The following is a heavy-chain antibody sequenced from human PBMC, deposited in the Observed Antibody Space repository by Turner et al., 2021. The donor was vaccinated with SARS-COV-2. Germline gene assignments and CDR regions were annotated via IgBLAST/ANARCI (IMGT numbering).Heavy chain of an antibody. CDR1: GFTFSDYW. CDR3: ARGTVAAH. D-gene: IGHD6-19*01. Sequence: EVQLVESGGGLVQTGGSLRLSCAASGFTFSDYWMTWVRQALGKVLEWVANIRQDGSEKNYVDSLKGRFTISRDNAKTSVFLQMNSLRDEDTALYYCARGTVAAHWGQGTQVTVSS. CDR2: IRQDGSEK. V-gene: IGHV3-7*04. J-gene: IGHJ4*02.